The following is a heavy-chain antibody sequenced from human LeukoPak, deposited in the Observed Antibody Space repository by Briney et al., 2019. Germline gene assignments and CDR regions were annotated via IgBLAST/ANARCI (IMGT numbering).Heavy chain of an antibody. J-gene: IGHJ4*02. V-gene: IGHV4-34*01. D-gene: IGHD6-13*01. CDR3: ARGLWAAAGTAPD. Sequence: SETLSLTCAVYGGSFGDYYWSWIRQPPGKGLEWIGEINHSGSTNYNPSLKSRVTISVDTSKNQFSLNLTSVTAADTAVYYCARGLWAAAGTAPDWGQGTLVTVSS. CDR1: GGSFGDYY. CDR2: INHSGST.